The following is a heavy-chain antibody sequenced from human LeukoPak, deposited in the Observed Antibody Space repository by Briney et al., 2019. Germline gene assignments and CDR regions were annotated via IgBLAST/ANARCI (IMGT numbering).Heavy chain of an antibody. J-gene: IGHJ4*02. Sequence: GGSLRLSCAASGFTFASYAMNWVRQAPGKGLECVSAISGSGTSTYYADSVKGRFTISKDNSKNTLYLQMNTLRDEDTAVYYCATRITLVRGVMLGGDYWGQGTLVTVFS. CDR1: GFTFASYA. D-gene: IGHD3-10*01. V-gene: IGHV3-23*01. CDR3: ATRITLVRGVMLGGDY. CDR2: ISGSGTST.